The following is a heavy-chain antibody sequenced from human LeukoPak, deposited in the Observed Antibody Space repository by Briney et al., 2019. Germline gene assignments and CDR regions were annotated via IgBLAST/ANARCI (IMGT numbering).Heavy chain of an antibody. D-gene: IGHD3-22*01. Sequence: PGGSLRLSCAASGFTFSSYAISWVRQAPGKGLEWVSASSGSGGSTYYADSVKGRSTISRDNSKNTLYLQMNSLRAEDTAVYYCATGPAFYYDSSGSFFDFWGQGTLVTVSS. CDR1: GFTFSSYA. CDR3: ATGPAFYYDSSGSFFDF. CDR2: SSGSGGST. V-gene: IGHV3-23*01. J-gene: IGHJ4*02.